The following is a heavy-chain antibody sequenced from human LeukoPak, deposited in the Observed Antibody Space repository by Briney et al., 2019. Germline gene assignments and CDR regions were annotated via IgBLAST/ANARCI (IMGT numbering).Heavy chain of an antibody. J-gene: IGHJ4*02. CDR3: AKPQSTVVTLDYFDY. D-gene: IGHD4-23*01. CDR2: ISGSGGST. Sequence: GRSLRLSCAASGFTFSSYAMSWVRQAPGKGLEWVSAISGSGGSTYYADSVKGRFTISRDNSKNTLYLQMNSLRAEDTAVYYCAKPQSTVVTLDYFDYWGQGTLVTVSS. V-gene: IGHV3-23*01. CDR1: GFTFSSYA.